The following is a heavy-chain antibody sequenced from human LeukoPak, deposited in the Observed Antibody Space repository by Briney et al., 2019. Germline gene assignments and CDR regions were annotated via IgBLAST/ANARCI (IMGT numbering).Heavy chain of an antibody. CDR3: ARHKYSYGSPFDY. CDR2: ISSDGGAI. V-gene: IGHV3-48*04. D-gene: IGHD5-18*01. J-gene: IGHJ4*02. CDR1: EFTFSSYS. Sequence: ESGRSLRLSCAASEFTFSSYSLNWVRQAPGKGLEWFSYISSDGGAIYYADSVKGRFTISRDNAKNSLYLQMNSLRAEDTAVYYCARHKYSYGSPFDYGGQGTLVTVSS.